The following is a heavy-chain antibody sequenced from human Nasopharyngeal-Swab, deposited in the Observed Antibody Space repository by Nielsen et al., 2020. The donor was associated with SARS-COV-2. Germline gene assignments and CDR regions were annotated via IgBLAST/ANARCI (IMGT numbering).Heavy chain of an antibody. J-gene: IGHJ4*02. CDR2: IIPILGIA. Sequence: VRQAPGQGLEWMGRIIPILGIANYAQKFQGRVTITADKSTSTAYMELSSLRSEDTAVYYCAATVTTGSYDFDYWGQGTLVTVSS. CDR3: AATVTTGSYDFDY. V-gene: IGHV1-69*02. D-gene: IGHD4-17*01.